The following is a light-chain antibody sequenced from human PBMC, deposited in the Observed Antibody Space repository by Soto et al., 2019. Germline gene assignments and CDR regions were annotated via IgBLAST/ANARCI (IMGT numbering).Light chain of an antibody. CDR2: WAS. V-gene: IGKV4-1*01. Sequence: IVMTRSPDSLGVSLGERATINCKSNETILFGSNNKNYLSWYQQKPGQPPNLLIYWASTRKYGVPERFSGSGSGTDFTLSISNLQAEDVAVYYCHQYYSPPFAFGPGTKVHL. J-gene: IGKJ3*01. CDR3: HQYYSPPFA. CDR1: ETILFGSNNKNY.